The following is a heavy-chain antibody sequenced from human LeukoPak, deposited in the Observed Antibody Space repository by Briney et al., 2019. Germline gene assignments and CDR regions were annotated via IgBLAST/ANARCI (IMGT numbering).Heavy chain of an antibody. Sequence: GASLQISCQGSGYSFTNYWIGWVRRMPGKGLKWMGTIYPGDSDTRYSPSFQGQVTISADKSISTAYLQWSSLKASDTAMYYCARQYCSGGNCYNHNWFDPWGQGTLVTVSS. D-gene: IGHD2-15*01. CDR2: IYPGDSDT. V-gene: IGHV5-51*01. J-gene: IGHJ5*02. CDR1: GYSFTNYW. CDR3: ARQYCSGGNCYNHNWFDP.